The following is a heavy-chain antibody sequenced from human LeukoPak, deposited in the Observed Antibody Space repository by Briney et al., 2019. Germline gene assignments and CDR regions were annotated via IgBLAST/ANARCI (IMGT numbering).Heavy chain of an antibody. CDR3: ARAGGGSEGYLMDY. CDR1: GYTITGYY. CDR2: INPNSGGT. D-gene: IGHD2-8*01. Sequence: ASVKVSCQASGYTITGYYMHWVRQAPGQGLEWMGRINPNSGGTNSAQRFQGRITMTRDTSISTAYMELSRLRSDDTAVYYCARAGGGSEGYLMDYWGQGTLVTVSS. J-gene: IGHJ4*02. V-gene: IGHV1-2*06.